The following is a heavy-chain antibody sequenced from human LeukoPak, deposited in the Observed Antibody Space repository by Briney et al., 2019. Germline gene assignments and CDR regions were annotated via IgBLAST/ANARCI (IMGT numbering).Heavy chain of an antibody. Sequence: GSLRLSCAASGFTFDDYTMHWVRQAPGKGLEWVSLISWDGGSTYYADSVKGRFTISRDNSKNSLYLQMNSLRTEDTALYYCAKDIGARRAEYFQHWGQGTLVTVSS. D-gene: IGHD3-10*01. V-gene: IGHV3-43*01. CDR3: AKDIGARRAEYFQH. CDR2: ISWDGGST. J-gene: IGHJ1*01. CDR1: GFTFDDYT.